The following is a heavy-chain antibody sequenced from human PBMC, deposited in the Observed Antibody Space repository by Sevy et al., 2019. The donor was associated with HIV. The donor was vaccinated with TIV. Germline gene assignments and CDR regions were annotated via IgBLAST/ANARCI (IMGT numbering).Heavy chain of an antibody. J-gene: IGHJ5*02. V-gene: IGHV3-30*18. Sequence: GGSLRLSCAASGFTFSSYGMHWVRQAPGKGLEWVAVISYDGSNKYYADSVKGRFTISRDNSKNTLYLQMNSLRAEDTAVYYCAKETRKGSSSWYFGWFDPWGLGTLVTVSS. D-gene: IGHD6-13*01. CDR2: ISYDGSNK. CDR3: AKETRKGSSSWYFGWFDP. CDR1: GFTFSSYG.